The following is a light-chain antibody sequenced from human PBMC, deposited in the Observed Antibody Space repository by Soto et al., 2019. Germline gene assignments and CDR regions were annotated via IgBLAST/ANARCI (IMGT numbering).Light chain of an antibody. V-gene: IGLV1-40*01. J-gene: IGLJ2*01. Sequence: QSVLTRPPSVSGAPGQRVTISCTGSSSNIGAGYDVHWYQQVPGTAPKLLIYANANRPSGVPDRFSGSKSGTSASLAITGLQAEDEADYYCQSYDRSLTGSVFGGGTQLTVL. CDR1: SSNIGAGYD. CDR2: ANA. CDR3: QSYDRSLTGSV.